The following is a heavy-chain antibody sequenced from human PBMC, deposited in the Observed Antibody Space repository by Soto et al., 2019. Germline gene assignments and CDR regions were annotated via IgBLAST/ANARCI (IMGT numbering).Heavy chain of an antibody. CDR1: GGSISSGGDY. CDR2: IYYSGST. D-gene: IGHD3-3*01. J-gene: IGHJ6*02. V-gene: IGHV4-31*03. Sequence: SETLSLTSTVSGGSISSGGDYWSWIRQHPGKGLEWIGYIYYSGSTYYNPSLKSRVTISVDTSKNQFSLKLSSVTAADTAVYYCARAKSSHYDFWSGPKRSGMDVWGQGTTVTVSS. CDR3: ARAKSSHYDFWSGPKRSGMDV.